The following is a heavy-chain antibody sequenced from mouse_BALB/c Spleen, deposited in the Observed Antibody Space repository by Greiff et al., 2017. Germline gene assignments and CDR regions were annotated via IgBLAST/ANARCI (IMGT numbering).Heavy chain of an antibody. J-gene: IGHJ4*01. CDR1: GYSFTGYN. Sequence: VQLKQSGAELMKPGASVKISCKASGYSFTGYNMNWVKQSNGKSLEWIGNIDPYYGGTSYNQKFKGKATLTVDNSSSTAYMQLKSLTSEDSAVYYCANGYYGNYDAMDYWGQGTSVTVSS. V-gene: IGHV1S135*01. CDR3: ANGYYGNYDAMDY. D-gene: IGHD2-1*01. CDR2: IDPYYGGT.